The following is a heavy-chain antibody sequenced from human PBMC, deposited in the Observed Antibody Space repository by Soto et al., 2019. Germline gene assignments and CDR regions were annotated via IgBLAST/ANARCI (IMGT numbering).Heavy chain of an antibody. CDR3: AGTRGYCSGGSCPTVVDY. CDR1: GGSIISYY. D-gene: IGHD2-15*01. V-gene: IGHV4-59*01. Sequence: QVQLQESGPGLVKPSETLSLTCTVSGGSIISYYWSWIRQPPGKGLEWIGYIYYSGSTNYNPSLKSRVTTSVDTSKNQFSLKLSSVTAADTAVYYCAGTRGYCSGGSCPTVVDYWGQGTLVTVSS. CDR2: IYYSGST. J-gene: IGHJ4*02.